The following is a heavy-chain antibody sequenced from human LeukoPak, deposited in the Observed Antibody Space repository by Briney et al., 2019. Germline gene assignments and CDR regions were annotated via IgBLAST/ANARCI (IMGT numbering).Heavy chain of an antibody. V-gene: IGHV3-23*01. D-gene: IGHD3-10*01. CDR1: AFTFSSYS. J-gene: IGHJ4*02. Sequence: GGSLRLSCAASAFTFSSYSMNWVRQAPGKGLEWVSGIDYSGGNTNYADSVLGRFTVSRDNSKNTLYLQMNSLRAEDTAVYYCVATRVCGGVLLRPNCLYFENWGQGTLVSVSS. CDR2: IDYSGGNT. CDR3: VATRVCGGVLLRPNCLYFEN.